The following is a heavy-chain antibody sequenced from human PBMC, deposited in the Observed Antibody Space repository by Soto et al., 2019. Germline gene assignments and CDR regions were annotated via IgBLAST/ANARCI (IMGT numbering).Heavy chain of an antibody. Sequence: ASVKVSCKASGYSFTSYGITWVRQAPGRGLEWMGWISAYNGNTNYAQKFQGRVTMTTDTSTSTAYMDLRSLRSDDTAVYYCARRPRLCRSTSCHSDYWGQGTLVTVSS. CDR2: ISAYNGNT. V-gene: IGHV1-18*01. D-gene: IGHD2-2*01. CDR3: ARRPRLCRSTSCHSDY. CDR1: GYSFTSYG. J-gene: IGHJ4*02.